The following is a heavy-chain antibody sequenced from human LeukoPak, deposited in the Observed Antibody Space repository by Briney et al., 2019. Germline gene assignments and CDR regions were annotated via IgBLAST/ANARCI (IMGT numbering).Heavy chain of an antibody. CDR2: INPNSGGT. D-gene: IGHD3-10*01. Sequence: GASVKVSCKASGYTFGGYYMHWVRQAPGQGLEWMGWINPNSGGTNYAQKFQGRVTMSRDTSTTTVYMELSSLRSEDTAVYYCARDSTRGAPNYYFDYWGQGTLVTVSS. V-gene: IGHV1-2*02. CDR3: ARDSTRGAPNYYFDY. CDR1: GYTFGGYY. J-gene: IGHJ4*02.